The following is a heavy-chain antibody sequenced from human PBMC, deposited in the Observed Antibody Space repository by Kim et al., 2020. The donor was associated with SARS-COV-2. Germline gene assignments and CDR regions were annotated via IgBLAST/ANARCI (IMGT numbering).Heavy chain of an antibody. D-gene: IGHD3-10*01. Sequence: SVKVSCKASGGTFSSYAISWVRQAPGQGLEWMGGIIPIFGTANYAQKFQGRVTITADESTSTAYMELSSLRSEDTAVYYCARGWGRYYYGSGNLGPFSYWGQGTLVTVSS. CDR2: IIPIFGTA. CDR3: ARGWGRYYYGSGNLGPFSY. V-gene: IGHV1-69*13. CDR1: GGTFSSYA. J-gene: IGHJ4*02.